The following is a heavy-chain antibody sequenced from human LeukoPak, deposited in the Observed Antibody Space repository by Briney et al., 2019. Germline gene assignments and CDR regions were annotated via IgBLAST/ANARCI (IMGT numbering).Heavy chain of an antibody. CDR3: AREIVAGNFDS. Sequence: GGSLRLSCAASGFSLNGYFMSWIRQAPGKGLEWVANIGLSDAIESYGDSVKGRFTISRDIAKNSLYLQLNTLRAEDTAVYYCAREIVAGNFDSWGQGTLVTVSS. J-gene: IGHJ4*02. CDR1: GFSLNGYF. CDR2: IGLSDAIE. D-gene: IGHD6-19*01. V-gene: IGHV3-11*01.